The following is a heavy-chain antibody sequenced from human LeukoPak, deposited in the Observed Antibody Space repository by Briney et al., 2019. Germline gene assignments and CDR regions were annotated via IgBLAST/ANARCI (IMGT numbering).Heavy chain of an antibody. CDR1: GYSFSGYY. J-gene: IGHJ4*02. Sequence: GASVKVSCKPSGYSFSGYYLHWVRQAPGQGLEWMGWINPNTGATKYVQKFHDWVTMTTDTSITTAYLELSRLRSDDTAMYYCAREVGPTAFDYWGQGTLVTVSS. CDR3: AREVGPTAFDY. CDR2: INPNTGAT. D-gene: IGHD1-26*01. V-gene: IGHV1-2*04.